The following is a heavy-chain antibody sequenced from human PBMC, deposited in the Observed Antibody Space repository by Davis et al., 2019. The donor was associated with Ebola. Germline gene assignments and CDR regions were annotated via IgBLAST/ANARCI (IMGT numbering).Heavy chain of an antibody. J-gene: IGHJ6*04. CDR1: GFTFSSYG. CDR2: IWYDGSNK. D-gene: IGHD2-2*01. CDR3: ARGGDIVVVPAATTLPDYYGMDV. V-gene: IGHV3-33*01. Sequence: GESLKISCAASGFTFSSYGMHWVRQAPGKGLEGVAVIWYDGSNKYYADSVKGRFTISRDNSRNTLYLQMNSLRAEDTAVYYCARGGDIVVVPAATTLPDYYGMDVWGKGTTVTVSS.